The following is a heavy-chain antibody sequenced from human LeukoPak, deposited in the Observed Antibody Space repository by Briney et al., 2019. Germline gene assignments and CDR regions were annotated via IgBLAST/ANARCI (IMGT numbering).Heavy chain of an antibody. Sequence: SETLSLTCAVYGGSFSGYYWRWSWIRQPPGKGLEWIGEISHSGSTNYNPSLESRVTISVDTSKNQFSLRLSSVTAADTAVYYCARHRVPAADDAFDVWGQGTMVTVSS. D-gene: IGHD2-2*01. CDR1: GGSFSGYY. CDR3: ARHRVPAADDAFDV. V-gene: IGHV4-34*01. CDR2: ISHSGST. J-gene: IGHJ3*01.